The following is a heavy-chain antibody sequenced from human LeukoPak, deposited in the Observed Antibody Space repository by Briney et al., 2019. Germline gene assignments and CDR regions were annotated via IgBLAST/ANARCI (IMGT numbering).Heavy chain of an antibody. CDR1: GFTFDDYA. CDR2: ISWNSGSI. J-gene: IGHJ4*02. CDR3: AKDIASVLLWFGELLSTTSFDY. V-gene: IGHV3-9*01. D-gene: IGHD3-10*01. Sequence: GGSLRLSCAASGFTFDDYAMHWVRQAPGKGLEWVSGISWNSGSIGYADSVKGRFTISRDNAKNSLYLQMNSLRAEDTALYYCAKDIASVLLWFGELLSTTSFDYWGQGTLVTVSS.